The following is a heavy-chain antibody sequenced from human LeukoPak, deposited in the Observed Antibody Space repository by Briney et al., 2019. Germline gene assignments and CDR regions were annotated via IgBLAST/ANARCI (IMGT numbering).Heavy chain of an antibody. Sequence: GGSLRLSCGASGLNFSGYAMSWVRQAPGKGLQWVSAISGATYRTYYADSVRGRLTISRDISKNTLYLQMNNLRAEDTAIYYCAKDTFVELSYLHHWGQGTLVTVSS. CDR2: ISGATYRT. CDR1: GLNFSGYA. V-gene: IGHV3-23*01. J-gene: IGHJ4*02. CDR3: AKDTFVELSYLHH. D-gene: IGHD1-26*01.